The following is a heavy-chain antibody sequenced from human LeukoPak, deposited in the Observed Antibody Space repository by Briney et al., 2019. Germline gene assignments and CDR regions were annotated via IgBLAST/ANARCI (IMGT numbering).Heavy chain of an antibody. CDR1: GGTFSSYA. V-gene: IGHV1-69*06. CDR3: ARDYYDQPGAFDI. CDR2: IIPIFGTA. J-gene: IGHJ3*02. D-gene: IGHD3-22*01. Sequence: SVKVSCKASGGTFSSYAISWVRQAPGQGLEWMGGIIPIFGTANYAQKFQGRVTITADKSTSTAYMELRSLRSDDTAVYYCARDYYDQPGAFDIWGQGTMVTVSS.